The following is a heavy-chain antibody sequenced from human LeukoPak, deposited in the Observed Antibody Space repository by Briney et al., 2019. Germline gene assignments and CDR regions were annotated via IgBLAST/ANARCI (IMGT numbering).Heavy chain of an antibody. J-gene: IGHJ4*02. CDR3: SRGAARMVEMGTIISFEY. CDR1: VFTFSNYA. D-gene: IGHD5-24*01. V-gene: IGHV3-23*01. CDR2: ISGSGGNT. Sequence: VGSLRLSCAASVFTFSNYAMSWVRQTPGKGLECVSAISGSGGNTYYADSVKGRFTISRDNSKNTLYLQMNALRVEDTAVYYCSRGAARMVEMGTIISFEYWGQGTLVTVSS.